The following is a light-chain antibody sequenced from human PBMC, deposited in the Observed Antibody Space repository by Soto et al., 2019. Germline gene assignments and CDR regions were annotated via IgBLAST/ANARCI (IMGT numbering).Light chain of an antibody. CDR3: SSYTSSFLYV. CDR1: SSDVGGYDY. J-gene: IGLJ1*01. CDR2: DVS. V-gene: IGLV2-14*03. Sequence: QSVLTQPASVSGSPGQSITISCTGTSSDVGGYDYVSWYQHHPGKAPKLMIYDVSNRPSGVSNRFSGSKSGNTASLTISGLQAEDEADYYCSSYTSSFLYVFGTGTKVTVL.